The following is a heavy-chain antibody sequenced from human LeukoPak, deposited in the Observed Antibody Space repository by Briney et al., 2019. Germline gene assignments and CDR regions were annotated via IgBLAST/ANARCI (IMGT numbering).Heavy chain of an antibody. CDR3: ARREMTKNLGDDAFDI. J-gene: IGHJ3*02. Sequence: GESLKISCKGSGYSFTSYWIGWVRQMPGKGLEWMGIIYPGDSDTKYSPSFQGRVTISADKSISTAYLQWSSLKASDTAMYFCARREMTKNLGDDAFDIWGQGTMVTVSS. CDR1: GYSFTSYW. D-gene: IGHD3-16*01. V-gene: IGHV5-51*01. CDR2: IYPGDSDT.